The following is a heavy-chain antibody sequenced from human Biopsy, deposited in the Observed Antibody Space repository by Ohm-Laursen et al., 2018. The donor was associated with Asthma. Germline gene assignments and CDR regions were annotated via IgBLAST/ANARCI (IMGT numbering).Heavy chain of an antibody. D-gene: IGHD1-20*01. Sequence: SLRLSCTASGFAFSNYGMYWVRQAPGKGLEWVAGISYDGSDKYYGDSVKGRFSITRDNSKNTLDLHLNSLRTEDTAVYYCAKHTLSLTGFYGMDVWGQGTTVTVSS. J-gene: IGHJ6*02. CDR3: AKHTLSLTGFYGMDV. CDR2: ISYDGSDK. V-gene: IGHV3-30*18. CDR1: GFAFSNYG.